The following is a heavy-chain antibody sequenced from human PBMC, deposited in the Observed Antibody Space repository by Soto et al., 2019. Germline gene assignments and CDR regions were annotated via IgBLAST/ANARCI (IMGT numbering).Heavy chain of an antibody. CDR1: GYTFTIYG. Sequence: QVQLVQSGGEVKKPGASVKVSCKASGYTFTIYGINWVRQAPGQGLEWMGWISPDNGNTTYAQKLQGRVTMTTDTSTSTAYRELRSMRSDETAVYYCARALGYSGYAGMDVWGQGTTVTVSS. CDR3: ARALGYSGYAGMDV. D-gene: IGHD5-12*01. V-gene: IGHV1-18*01. CDR2: ISPDNGNT. J-gene: IGHJ6*02.